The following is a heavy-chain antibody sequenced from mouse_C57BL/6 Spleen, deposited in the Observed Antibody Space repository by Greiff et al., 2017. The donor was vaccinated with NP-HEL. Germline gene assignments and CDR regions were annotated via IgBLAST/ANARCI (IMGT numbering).Heavy chain of an antibody. CDR3: AFYYDYDRGFAY. J-gene: IGHJ3*01. V-gene: IGHV1-42*01. D-gene: IGHD2-4*01. CDR2: INPSTGGT. Sequence: EVQLQQSGPELVKPGASVKISCKASGYSFTGYYMNWVKQSPEKSLEWIGEINPSTGGTTYNQKFKAKATLTVDKSSSTAYMQLKSLTSEDSAVYYCAFYYDYDRGFAYWGQGTLVTVSA. CDR1: GYSFTGYY.